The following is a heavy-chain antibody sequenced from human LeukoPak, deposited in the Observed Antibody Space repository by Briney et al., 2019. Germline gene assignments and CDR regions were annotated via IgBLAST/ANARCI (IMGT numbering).Heavy chain of an antibody. J-gene: IGHJ6*02. CDR3: ARLRYDVSTGYPPYNYYCGLDV. D-gene: IGHD3-9*01. Sequence: PSETLCLTCTVSGGSLKSGRTYCGWIRQPPGKGLEWLVHISHNGRALYNPSFKSRVTSSVDASKNQFTLKLNFLTAADTAVFYCARLRYDVSTGYPPYNYYCGLDVWGQGTTVTVSS. CDR1: GGSLKSGRTY. CDR2: ISHNGRA. V-gene: IGHV4-61*01.